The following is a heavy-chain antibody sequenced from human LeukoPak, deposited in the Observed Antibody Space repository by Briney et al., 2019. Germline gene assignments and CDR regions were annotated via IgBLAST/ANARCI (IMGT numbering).Heavy chain of an antibody. V-gene: IGHV4-4*07. CDR1: GGSISGYY. J-gene: IGHJ3*02. CDR2: IYTSGST. Sequence: KPSETLSLTCTVSGGSISGYYWSWIRQPAGKGLEWIGRIYTSGSTNYNPSLKSRVTMSVDTSKNQFSLKLSSVTAADTAVYYCARDSRSGDYDAFDIWGQGTMVTVSS. D-gene: IGHD5-12*01. CDR3: ARDSRSGDYDAFDI.